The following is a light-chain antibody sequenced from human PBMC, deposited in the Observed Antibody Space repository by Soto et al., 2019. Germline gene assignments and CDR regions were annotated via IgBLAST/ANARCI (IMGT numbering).Light chain of an antibody. CDR3: VLYMGSGISI. J-gene: IGLJ2*01. CDR1: SGSVSTRYY. CDR2: STN. V-gene: IGLV8-61*01. Sequence: QTVVTQEPSFSVSPGGTVTLTCGLSSGSVSTRYYPTWIQQTPGHTPRTLIHSTNTRSSGVPDRFSGSILGNKAALTITGAQADDESDYYCVLYMGSGISIFGGGTKLTVL.